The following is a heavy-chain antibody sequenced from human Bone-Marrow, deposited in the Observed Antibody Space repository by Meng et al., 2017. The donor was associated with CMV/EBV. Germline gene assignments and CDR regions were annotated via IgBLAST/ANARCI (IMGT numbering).Heavy chain of an antibody. J-gene: IGHJ5*02. CDR2: TYYRSKWGT. CDR1: GDSVSSDSAA. CDR3: ARAVGAGKGWFDP. Sequence: SQTLSLTCAISGDSVSSDSAAWNWIRQSPSRGLEWLGRTYYRSKWGTDYGVSVKGRLTITSDTSKNQFFLHLNSVTPEDTAVYYCARAVGAGKGWFDPWGQRTLVTVSS. V-gene: IGHV6-1*01. D-gene: IGHD1-26*01.